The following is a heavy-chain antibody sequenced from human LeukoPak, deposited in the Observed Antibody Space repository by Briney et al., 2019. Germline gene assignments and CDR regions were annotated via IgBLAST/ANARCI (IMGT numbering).Heavy chain of an antibody. J-gene: IGHJ4*02. V-gene: IGHV4-31*03. D-gene: IGHD3/OR15-3a*01. CDR3: ARGIPIVISFDY. CDR1: GGSISSGGYY. CDR2: IYYSGST. Sequence: SETLSLTCTVSGGSISSGGYYWSWIRQHPGKGLEWIGYIYYSGSTYYNPSLKSRATISVDTSKNQFSLKLSSVTAADTAVYYCARGIPIVISFDYWGQGTLVTVSS.